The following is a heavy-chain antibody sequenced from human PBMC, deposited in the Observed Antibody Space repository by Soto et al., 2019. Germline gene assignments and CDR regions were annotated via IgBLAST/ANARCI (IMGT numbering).Heavy chain of an antibody. CDR1: VFTFGSYA. Sequence: SLRLSCAASVFTFGSYAMSWVRQAPEKGLEWVSIITSDGRTYYADSVKGRFTISRDNSKNTVYLQMNSLRAEDTAVYYCAKDYSTVTTDPLSVVLFDYWGQGALVTVSS. CDR3: AKDYSTVTTDPLSVVLFDY. J-gene: IGHJ4*02. V-gene: IGHV3-23*01. D-gene: IGHD4-17*01. CDR2: ITSDGRT.